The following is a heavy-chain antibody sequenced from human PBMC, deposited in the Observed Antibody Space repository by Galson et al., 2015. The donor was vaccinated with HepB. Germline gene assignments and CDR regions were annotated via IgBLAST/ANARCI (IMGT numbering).Heavy chain of an antibody. Sequence: SLRLSCAASGFTFSSYGMRWVRQAPGKGLEWVAFIRYDGSNKYYADSVKGRFTISRDNSKNTLYLQMNSLRAEDTAVYYCAKDQGVTMVRGVRWLGVGPLDYWGQGTLVTVSS. CDR2: IRYDGSNK. CDR3: AKDQGVTMVRGVRWLGVGPLDY. D-gene: IGHD3-10*01. V-gene: IGHV3-30*02. CDR1: GFTFSSYG. J-gene: IGHJ4*02.